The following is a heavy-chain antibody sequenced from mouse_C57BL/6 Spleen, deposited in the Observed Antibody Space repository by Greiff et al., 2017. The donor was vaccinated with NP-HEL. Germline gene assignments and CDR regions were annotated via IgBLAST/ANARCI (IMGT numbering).Heavy chain of an antibody. D-gene: IGHD2-12*01. CDR1: GYAFSSSW. CDR3: ASGLLSFAY. J-gene: IGHJ3*01. Sequence: QVQLKQSGPELVKPGASVKISCKASGYAFSSSWMNWVKQRPGKGLEWIGRIYPGDGDTNYNGKFKGKATLTADKSSSTAYMQLSSLTSENSAVYFCASGLLSFAYWGQGTLVTVSA. V-gene: IGHV1-82*01. CDR2: IYPGDGDT.